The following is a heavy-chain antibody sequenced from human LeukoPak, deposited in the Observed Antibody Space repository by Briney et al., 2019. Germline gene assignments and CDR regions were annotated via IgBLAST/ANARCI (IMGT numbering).Heavy chain of an antibody. CDR2: IYSGDSQT. J-gene: IGHJ4*02. D-gene: IGHD4-17*01. CDR1: GYSFKYW. CDR3: ASARRGDFVWDY. Sequence: GESLKISCKGSGYSFKYWIGWVRQMPGKGLEWMGIIYSGDSQTKYSPSFQGRVTISIDNSITTAYLQWSSLEASDTAMYYCASARRGDFVWDYWGQGTLVTVSS. V-gene: IGHV5-51*01.